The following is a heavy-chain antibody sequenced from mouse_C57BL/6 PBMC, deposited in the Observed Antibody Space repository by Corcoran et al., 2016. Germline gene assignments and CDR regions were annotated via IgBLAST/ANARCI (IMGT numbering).Heavy chain of an antibody. V-gene: IGHV1-26*01. Sequence: EVQPQQSGPELVKPGASVKISCKASGYTFTDYYMNWVKQSHGKSLEWIGDINPNNGGTSYNQKFKGKATLTVDKSSSTAYMELRSLTSEDSAVYYCARRNYAMDYWGQGTSVTVSS. J-gene: IGHJ4*01. CDR3: ARRNYAMDY. CDR1: GYTFTDYY. CDR2: INPNNGGT.